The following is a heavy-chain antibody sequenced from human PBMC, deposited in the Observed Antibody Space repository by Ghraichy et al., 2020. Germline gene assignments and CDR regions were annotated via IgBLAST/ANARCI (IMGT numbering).Heavy chain of an antibody. CDR1: GFTFSSYA. J-gene: IGHJ4*02. Sequence: GGSLRLSCAASGFTFSSYAMSWVRQAPGKGLEWVSAISGSGGSTYYADSVKGRFTISRDNSKNTLYLQMNSLRAEDTAVYYCAKLPLHLITMVRGAGFDYWGQGTLVTVSS. D-gene: IGHD3-10*01. CDR3: AKLPLHLITMVRGAGFDY. CDR2: ISGSGGST. V-gene: IGHV3-23*01.